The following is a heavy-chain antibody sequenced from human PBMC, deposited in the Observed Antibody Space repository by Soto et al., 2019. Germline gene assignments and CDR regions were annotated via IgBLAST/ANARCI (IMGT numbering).Heavy chain of an antibody. Sequence: QVQLVQSGAEVKKPGSSVKVSCKASGGTLTRYAISWVRQAPGQGLEWMGGIIPNFGTATYAEKFQGRVTITADESTRTVYMEVSRLRSEDTAVYYCGRSRYDILAGYRYYFDNWGQGTLVTGSS. D-gene: IGHD3-9*01. V-gene: IGHV1-69*12. CDR1: GGTLTRYA. J-gene: IGHJ4*02. CDR2: IIPNFGTA. CDR3: GRSRYDILAGYRYYFDN.